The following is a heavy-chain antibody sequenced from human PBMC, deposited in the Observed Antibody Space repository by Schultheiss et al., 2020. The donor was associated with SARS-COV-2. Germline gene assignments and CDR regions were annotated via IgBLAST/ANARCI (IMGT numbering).Heavy chain of an antibody. J-gene: IGHJ4*02. CDR3: ARVAAAAPSY. Sequence: SQTLSLTCTVSGGSISSYYWTWIRQPPGKGLEWIGEINHSGSTNYNPSLKSRVTISVDTSKNQFSLKLSSVTAADTAVYYCARVAAAAPSYWGQGTLVTVSS. CDR1: GGSISSYY. CDR2: INHSGST. D-gene: IGHD6-13*01. V-gene: IGHV4-34*01.